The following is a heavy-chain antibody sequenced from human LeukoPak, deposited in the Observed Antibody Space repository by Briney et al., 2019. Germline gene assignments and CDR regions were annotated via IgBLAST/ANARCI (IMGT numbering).Heavy chain of an antibody. CDR2: TDRNTGNP. V-gene: IGHV7-4-1*02. Sequence: ASVKVSCKASGYTFRNYAINWVRQAPGQGLEWMGWTDRNTGNPTYAQGFTGRFVFSLDTSVTTAHLQISSLKAEDTAVYYCVRDVGNYDSRGYYLGWFDPWGQGTLVTVFS. CDR1: GYTFRNYA. D-gene: IGHD3-22*01. J-gene: IGHJ5*02. CDR3: VRDVGNYDSRGYYLGWFDP.